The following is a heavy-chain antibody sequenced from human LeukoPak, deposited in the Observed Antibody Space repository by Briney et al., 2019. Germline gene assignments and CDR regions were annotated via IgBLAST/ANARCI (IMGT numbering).Heavy chain of an antibody. V-gene: IGHV3-23*01. CDR1: GFTFSSYA. D-gene: IGHD3-3*01. Sequence: GGSLRLSCAASGFTFSSYAMSWVRQAPGKGLEWVSAISGSGGSTYYADSVKGRFTISKDNSKNTLYPQMNSLRAEDTAVYYCAKSTTYYDFWSGEGNLYYFDYWGQGTLVTVSS. CDR3: AKSTTYYDFWSGEGNLYYFDY. CDR2: ISGSGGST. J-gene: IGHJ4*02.